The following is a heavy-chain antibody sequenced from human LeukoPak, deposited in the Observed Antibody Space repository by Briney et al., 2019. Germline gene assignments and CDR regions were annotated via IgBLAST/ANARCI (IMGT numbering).Heavy chain of an antibody. CDR2: MNPNSGNT. V-gene: IGHV1-8*02. D-gene: IGHD6-19*01. CDR1: GYTFTSYG. J-gene: IGHJ4*02. CDR3: ARGQLIAVAGSYYFDY. Sequence: ASVKVSCKASGYTFTSYGINWVRQATGQGLEWMGWMNPNSGNTGYAQKFQGRVTMTRNTSISTAYMELSSLRSEDTAVYYCARGQLIAVAGSYYFDYWGQGTLVTVSS.